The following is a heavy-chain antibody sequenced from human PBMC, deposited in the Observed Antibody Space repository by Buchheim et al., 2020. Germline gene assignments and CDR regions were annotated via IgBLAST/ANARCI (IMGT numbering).Heavy chain of an antibody. CDR1: GYTFTSYY. CDR2: INPSGGST. Sequence: QVQLVQSGAEVKKPGASVKVSCKASGYTFTSYYIHWVRQAPGQGLEWMGIINPSGGSTSYAQKFQGSVTMTRDTSTSTVYMELSSLRSEDTAVYYCARPISSSGYYYAHDWYFDLWGRGTL. D-gene: IGHD3-22*01. J-gene: IGHJ2*01. V-gene: IGHV1-46*01. CDR3: ARPISSSGYYYAHDWYFDL.